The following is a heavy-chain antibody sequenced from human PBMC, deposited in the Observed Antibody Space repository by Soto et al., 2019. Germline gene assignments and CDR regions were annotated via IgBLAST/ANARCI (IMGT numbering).Heavy chain of an antibody. Sequence: PSETLSLTCTVSGGSISSGGYYWTWIRQHPGKGLEWIAYIHYSGRTYYNPSLKSRVTISVDTSNNQFSLKLSSVTAADTAVYYCARYYFDSSGYSNWFDPWGQGTLVTVSS. D-gene: IGHD3-22*01. CDR1: GGSISSGGYY. J-gene: IGHJ5*02. CDR2: IHYSGRT. V-gene: IGHV4-31*03. CDR3: ARYYFDSSGYSNWFDP.